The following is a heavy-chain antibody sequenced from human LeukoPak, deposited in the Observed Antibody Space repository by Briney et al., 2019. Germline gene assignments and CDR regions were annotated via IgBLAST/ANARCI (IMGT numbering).Heavy chain of an antibody. Sequence: GRSLRLSCAASGLTFSSYAMHWVRQAPGKGLEWVAVISYDGSNKYYADSVKGRFTISRGNSKNTLYLQMNSLRAEDTAVYYCARDGRLAAAGSFDYWGQGTLVTVSS. CDR3: ARDGRLAAAGSFDY. J-gene: IGHJ4*02. D-gene: IGHD6-13*01. CDR1: GLTFSSYA. CDR2: ISYDGSNK. V-gene: IGHV3-30-3*01.